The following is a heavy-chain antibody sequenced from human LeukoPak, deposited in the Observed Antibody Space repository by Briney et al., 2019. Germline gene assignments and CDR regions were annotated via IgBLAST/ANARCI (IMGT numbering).Heavy chain of an antibody. CDR3: AKGRGYRNHDAFDI. Sequence: PGGSLRLSCAASRFTFSSYAMSWVRPAPGKGLEWVSAISGSGGTTYYADSVKGRFTIYRDNSKNTLYLQMNSLRAEDTAVYYCAKGRGYRNHDAFDIWGQGTMVTVSS. J-gene: IGHJ3*02. D-gene: IGHD2-2*02. CDR2: ISGSGGTT. V-gene: IGHV3-23*01. CDR1: RFTFSSYA.